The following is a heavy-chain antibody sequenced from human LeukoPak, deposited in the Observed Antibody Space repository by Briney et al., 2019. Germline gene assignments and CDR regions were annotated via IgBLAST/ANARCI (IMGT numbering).Heavy chain of an antibody. Sequence: ASVKVSCKASGYTFTSYYMHWVRQAPGQGLEWMGIINPSGGSTSYAQKFQGRVTMTRDMYTSTVYMELSSLRSEDTAVYYCARSPRLGAAFDIWGQGTMVTVSS. D-gene: IGHD4/OR15-4a*01. CDR2: INPSGGST. CDR3: ARSPRLGAAFDI. V-gene: IGHV1-46*01. CDR1: GYTFTSYY. J-gene: IGHJ3*02.